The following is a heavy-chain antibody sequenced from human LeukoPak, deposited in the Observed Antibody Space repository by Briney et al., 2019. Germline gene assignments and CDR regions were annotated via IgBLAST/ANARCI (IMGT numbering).Heavy chain of an antibody. Sequence: ASVKVSCKASGYTFTSYYMHWVRQALGQGLEWMGIINPSGGSTSYAQKFQGRVTMTRDMSTSTVYMELSSLRSEDTAVYYCARDALLGLGNYDFWSGYYTVYYYYYMDVWGKGTTVTVSS. CDR1: GYTFTSYY. CDR3: ARDALLGLGNYDFWSGYYTVYYYYYMDV. D-gene: IGHD3-3*01. CDR2: INPSGGST. V-gene: IGHV1-46*01. J-gene: IGHJ6*03.